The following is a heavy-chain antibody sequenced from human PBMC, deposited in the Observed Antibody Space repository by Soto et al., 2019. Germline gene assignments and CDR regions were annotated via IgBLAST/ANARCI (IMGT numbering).Heavy chain of an antibody. CDR1: GFTFRNQW. CDR3: ARGGAAGRGEAIDI. Sequence: EVQLEESGGGSVQLGESLRVSCVASGFTFRNQWMHWVRQVPGKGLVWVCRINGDGTRASYADFVKGRFTISRDNAQNLLFLQLNSLRVDDTGVYHCARGGAAGRGEAIDIWGPGTTVAVSS. J-gene: IGHJ3*02. D-gene: IGHD3-10*01. V-gene: IGHV3-74*01. CDR2: INGDGTRA.